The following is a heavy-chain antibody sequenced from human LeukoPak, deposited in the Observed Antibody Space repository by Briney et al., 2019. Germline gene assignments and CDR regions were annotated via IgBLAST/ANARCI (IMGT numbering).Heavy chain of an antibody. J-gene: IGHJ5*02. CDR3: ARVVGFLEWLPPHNWFDP. V-gene: IGHV4-39*07. CDR2: IYYSGST. CDR1: GGSISSSSYY. Sequence: SETLSLTCTASGGSISSSSYYWGWLRQPPGKGLEWIGSIYYSGSTYYNPSLKSRVTISVDTSKNQFSLNLSSVTAADTAVYYCARVVGFLEWLPPHNWFDPWGQGTLVTVSS. D-gene: IGHD3-3*01.